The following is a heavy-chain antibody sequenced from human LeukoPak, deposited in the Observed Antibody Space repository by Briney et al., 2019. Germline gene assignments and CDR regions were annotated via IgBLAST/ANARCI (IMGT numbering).Heavy chain of an antibody. CDR1: GFTFDDYT. Sequence: GGSLRLSCAASGFTFDDYTMHWVRQTPGKGLEWVSLISWDGGSTYYADSVKGRFTISRDNSKNSLYLQMNSLRTEDTALYYCAKERGVGATTGIDYWGQGTLVTVSS. J-gene: IGHJ4*02. V-gene: IGHV3-43*01. CDR3: AKERGVGATTGIDY. D-gene: IGHD1-26*01. CDR2: ISWDGGST.